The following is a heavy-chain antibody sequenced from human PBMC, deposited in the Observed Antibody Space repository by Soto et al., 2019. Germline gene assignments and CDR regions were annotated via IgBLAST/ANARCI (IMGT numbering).Heavy chain of an antibody. CDR2: ISYDGSNK. CDR3: AKGRPGALLY. V-gene: IGHV3-30*18. D-gene: IGHD3-10*01. J-gene: IGHJ4*02. Sequence: PGGSLRLSCAASGFTFSSYGMHWVRQAPGKGLEWVAVISYDGSNKYYADSVKGRFTISRDNSKNTLYLQMNSLRAEDTAVYYCAKGRPGALLYWGQGTLVTVSS. CDR1: GFTFSSYG.